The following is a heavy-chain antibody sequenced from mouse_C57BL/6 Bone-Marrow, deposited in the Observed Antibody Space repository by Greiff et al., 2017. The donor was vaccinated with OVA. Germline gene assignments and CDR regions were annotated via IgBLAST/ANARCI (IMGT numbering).Heavy chain of an antibody. CDR1: GFTFSDYG. D-gene: IGHD1-1*01. CDR2: ISSGSSTI. Sequence: EVQLVESGGGLVKPGGSLKLSCAASGFTFSDYGMHWVRQAPEKGLEWVAYISSGSSTIYYADTVKGRFTISRDNAKNTLFLQMTSLRSEDTAMYYCARDYYYGSLYYFDYWGQGTTLTVSS. CDR3: ARDYYYGSLYYFDY. J-gene: IGHJ2*01. V-gene: IGHV5-17*01.